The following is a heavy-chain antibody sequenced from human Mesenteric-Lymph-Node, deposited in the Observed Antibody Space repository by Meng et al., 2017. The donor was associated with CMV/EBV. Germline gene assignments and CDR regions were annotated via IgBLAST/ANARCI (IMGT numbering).Heavy chain of an antibody. D-gene: IGHD5-24*01. V-gene: IGHV3-73*01. CDR2: IRSKVDSYAT. J-gene: IGHJ5*02. CDR1: GLTFRKAW. CDR3: VRDGYNWDWFDP. Sequence: AAGLTFRKAWMSWVRQAPGKGLEWVGRIRSKVDSYATGYAASVKGRFTISRDDSKNMAYLQMNSLKTEDTAVYYCVRDGYNWDWFDPWGQGTLVTVSS.